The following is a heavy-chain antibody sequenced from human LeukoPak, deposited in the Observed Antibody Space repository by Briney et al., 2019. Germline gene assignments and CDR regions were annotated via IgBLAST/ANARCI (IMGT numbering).Heavy chain of an antibody. CDR1: GGTFSSYA. CDR2: IIPIFGTA. J-gene: IGHJ4*02. Sequence: GSSVKVSCKASGGTFSSYAISWVRQAPGQGLEWMGGIIPIFGTANCAQKFQGRVTITADESTSTAYMELSSLRSEDTAVYYCARGGYCSSTSCYGYASAFDYWGQGTLVTVSS. D-gene: IGHD2-2*01. CDR3: ARGGYCSSTSCYGYASAFDY. V-gene: IGHV1-69*01.